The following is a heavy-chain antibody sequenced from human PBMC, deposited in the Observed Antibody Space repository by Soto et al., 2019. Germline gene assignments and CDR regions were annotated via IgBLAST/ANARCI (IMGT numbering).Heavy chain of an antibody. CDR3: AREVVTETTWGSFDS. D-gene: IGHD2-21*02. CDR2: IIPFFGTP. V-gene: IGHV1-69*01. Sequence: VHLVQSGADVRKSGSSVRVSCTASGGGTLSNDGISWVRQAPGQGLEWLGRIIPFFGTPDYSQSFQGRLTITADASTGTVYMDLRSLKSDDTAVYYCAREVVTETTWGSFDSWGQGTLVTVSS. CDR1: GGGTLSNDG. J-gene: IGHJ4*02.